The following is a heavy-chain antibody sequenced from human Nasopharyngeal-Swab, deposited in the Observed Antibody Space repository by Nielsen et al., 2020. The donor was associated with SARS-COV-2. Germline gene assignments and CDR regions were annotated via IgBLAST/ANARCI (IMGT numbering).Heavy chain of an antibody. V-gene: IGHV4-59*01. CDR2: IYYSGST. D-gene: IGHD4-11*01. CDR1: GGSISSYY. CDR3: AKTHDYSDWFDP. Sequence: SETLSLTCTVSGGSISSYYWSWIRQPPGKGLEWIGYIYYSGSTNYNPSLKSRVTISVDTTKNQFSLKLSSVTAADTAVYYCAKTHDYSDWFDPWGQGILVTVSS. J-gene: IGHJ5*02.